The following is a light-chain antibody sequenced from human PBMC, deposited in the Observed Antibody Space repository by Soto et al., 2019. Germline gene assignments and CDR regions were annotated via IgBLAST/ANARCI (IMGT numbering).Light chain of an antibody. CDR1: QSLNTR. CDR2: DAS. Sequence: DIQLTQSPSTLSASVGDRVTLTCRASQSLNTRLAWYQQRPGKAPKLLIYDASTLESGVPSRFSGGGSGTDFTLTISSLQPEDFATYYCQQSYSTPLTFGPGTKVDI. J-gene: IGKJ3*01. V-gene: IGKV1-39*01. CDR3: QQSYSTPLT.